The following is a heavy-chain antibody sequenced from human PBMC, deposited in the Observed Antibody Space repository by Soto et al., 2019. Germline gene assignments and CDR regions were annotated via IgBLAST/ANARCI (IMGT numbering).Heavy chain of an antibody. CDR3: ARGVASSSGVDDY. CDR1: GFTFSNYG. Sequence: QVQLVESGGGVVQPGRSLRLSCAASGFTFSNYGMHWVRQAPGKGLEWVAVIWYDGSNKYYADSVKGRFTISRDNSKNTLYLQMTSLRAEDTALYYCARGVASSSGVDDYWGQGTLVTVSS. CDR2: IWYDGSNK. V-gene: IGHV3-33*01. D-gene: IGHD6-6*01. J-gene: IGHJ4*02.